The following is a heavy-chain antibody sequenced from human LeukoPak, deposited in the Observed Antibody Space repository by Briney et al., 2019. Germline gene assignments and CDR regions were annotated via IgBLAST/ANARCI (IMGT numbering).Heavy chain of an antibody. CDR2: ISYDGSNK. V-gene: IGHV3-30*04. CDR3: ARYVGQQLVLGYFDY. CDR1: GFTFSSYA. Sequence: GRSLRLSCAASGFTFSSYAMQWVRQALGKGLEWVAVISYDGSNKYYADSVKGRFTISRDNSKNTLYLQMNSLRAEDTAVYYCARYVGQQLVLGYFDYWGPGTLVTVSS. D-gene: IGHD6-13*01. J-gene: IGHJ4*02.